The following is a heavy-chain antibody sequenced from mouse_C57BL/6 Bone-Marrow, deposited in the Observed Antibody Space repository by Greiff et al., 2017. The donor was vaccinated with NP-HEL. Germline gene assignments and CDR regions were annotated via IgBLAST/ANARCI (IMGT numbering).Heavy chain of an antibody. D-gene: IGHD1-1*01. Sequence: DVQLVESGGGLVQPGGSLKLSCAASGFTFSDYYMYWVRQTPEKRLEWVAYISNGGGSTYYPDTVKGRFTISRDNAKNTLYLQMSRLKSEDTAMYYCARHGGLLPFDYWGQGTTLTVSS. V-gene: IGHV5-12*01. CDR3: ARHGGLLPFDY. CDR1: GFTFSDYY. CDR2: ISNGGGST. J-gene: IGHJ2*01.